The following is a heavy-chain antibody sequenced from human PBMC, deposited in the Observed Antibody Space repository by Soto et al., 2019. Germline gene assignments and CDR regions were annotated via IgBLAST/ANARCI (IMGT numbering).Heavy chain of an antibody. J-gene: IGHJ5*01. CDR3: ATQTISYTWGA. Sequence: QVQLQESGPGLVKPSETLSLTCTVSGAPITTTKWWAWVRLPPGKGLEWIGELSRGDERSSNPSLEGRFTISLDKSTNHFSLTLTSVTAADTAIYYCATQTISYTWGAWGRGTSVTVSS. D-gene: IGHD3-16*01. CDR2: LSRGDER. CDR1: GAPITTTKW. V-gene: IGHV4-4*02.